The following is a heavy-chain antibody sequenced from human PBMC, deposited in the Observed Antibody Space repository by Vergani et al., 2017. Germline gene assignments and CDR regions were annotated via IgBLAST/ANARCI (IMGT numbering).Heavy chain of an antibody. D-gene: IGHD4-17*01. Sequence: EVQLVESGGGLVKPGGSLRLSCAASGFTFSSYSMNWVRQAPGKGLEWVSTISSSSSYIYYADSVEGRFTISSDNAKNSLYLQLNSLRAEDTAVNYCARVSYGDYDLDYWGQGTLVTVSS. J-gene: IGHJ4*02. V-gene: IGHV3-21*01. CDR2: ISSSSSYI. CDR1: GFTFSSYS. CDR3: ARVSYGDYDLDY.